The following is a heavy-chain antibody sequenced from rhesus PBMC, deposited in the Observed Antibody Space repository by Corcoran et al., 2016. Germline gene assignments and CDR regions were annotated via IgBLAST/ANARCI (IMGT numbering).Heavy chain of an antibody. CDR3: ARELSTGLDS. D-gene: IGHD2-15*01. J-gene: IGHJ6*01. Sequence: QLQLQESGPVLVKPSETLSLTCAVSGGSMRWGLGRGWCRQPPGKGLEWLGNFFGSIGRPYYNPSLTHRVTSATDPSTNQFSLTLSSVTAADTAVCYCARELSTGLDSWGQGVVVTVSS. V-gene: IGHV4S7*01. CDR1: GGSMRWGLG. CDR2: FFGSIGRP.